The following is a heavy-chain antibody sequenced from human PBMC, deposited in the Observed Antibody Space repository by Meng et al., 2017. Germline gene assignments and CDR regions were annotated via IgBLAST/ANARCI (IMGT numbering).Heavy chain of an antibody. J-gene: IGHJ3*02. CDR2: INHSGST. CDR1: GGSFSGYY. CDR3: ARGAKTDAFDI. Sequence: LQQWVAGLLKPSDTLSLTCAVYGGSFSGYYWSWIRQPPGKGLEWIGEINHSGSTNYNPSLKSRVTISVDTSKNQFSLKLSSVTAADTAVYYCARGAKTDAFDIWGQGTMVPSPQ. V-gene: IGHV4-34*01.